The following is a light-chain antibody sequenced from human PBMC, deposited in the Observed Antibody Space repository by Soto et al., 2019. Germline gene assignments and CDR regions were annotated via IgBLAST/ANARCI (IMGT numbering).Light chain of an antibody. CDR1: SIGVGGYNY. CDR2: DVS. J-gene: IGLJ2*01. V-gene: IGLV2-14*01. Sequence: QSALTQPASMSGSPGQSITISCTGTSIGVGGYNYVSWYQQHPGKAPKLMIYDVSNRPSGVSNRFSGSKSGNTASLTVSGLQAEDEADYYCSSYTSSSTRGVFGGGTQLTVL. CDR3: SSYTSSSTRGV.